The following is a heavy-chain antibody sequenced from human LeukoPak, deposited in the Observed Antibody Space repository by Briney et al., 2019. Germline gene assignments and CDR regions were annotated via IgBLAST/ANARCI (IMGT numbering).Heavy chain of an antibody. J-gene: IGHJ4*02. CDR1: GFTFSSFA. Sequence: GGSLRLSCAASGFTFSSFAVNWVRQAPGKGLEWVAYISSTYEVHYAASVKGRFTISRDSAKNSLYLQMNSLTAEDTAVYYCARDHDWGFDYWGRGTLVTVSS. D-gene: IGHD3-9*01. CDR2: ISSTYEV. V-gene: IGHV3-21*05. CDR3: ARDHDWGFDY.